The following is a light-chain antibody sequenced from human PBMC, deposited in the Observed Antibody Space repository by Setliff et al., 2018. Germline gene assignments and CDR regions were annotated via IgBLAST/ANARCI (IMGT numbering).Light chain of an antibody. Sequence: QTVVTQEPSVTVSPGGTVTLTCASSTGSITRTNYANWFQQKPGLPPRSLIYSTTDKHSWTPARFSGSLLGGKAALTLSDAQPEDEAAYFCSFAYSGVGVFGGGTKVTVL. CDR1: TGSITRTNY. CDR2: STT. CDR3: SFAYSGVGV. V-gene: IGLV7-43*01. J-gene: IGLJ3*02.